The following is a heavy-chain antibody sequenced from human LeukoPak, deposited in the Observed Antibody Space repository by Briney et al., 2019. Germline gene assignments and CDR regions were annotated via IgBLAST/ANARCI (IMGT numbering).Heavy chain of an antibody. CDR1: GFTFDDYA. CDR3: AKAAETYYDFWSGPYI. D-gene: IGHD3-3*01. CDR2: ISWNSGSI. J-gene: IGHJ3*02. Sequence: PGGSLRLSCAASGFTFDDYAMHWVRQAPGKGLEWVSGISWNSGSIGYADSVKGRFTISRDNAKNSLYLQMNSLRAEDVALYYCAKAAETYYDFWSGPYIWGQGTMVTVSS. V-gene: IGHV3-9*03.